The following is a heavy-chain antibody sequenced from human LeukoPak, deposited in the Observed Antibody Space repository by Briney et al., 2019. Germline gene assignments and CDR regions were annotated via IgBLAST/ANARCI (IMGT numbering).Heavy chain of an antibody. V-gene: IGHV4-59*11. Sequence: SSETLSLTCTVSGASISRHFWSWIRQPPGKGLQWIGFINYSGSTKYNPSLKSRVTISVDTSKNQFSLKLSSVTAADTAVYYCARDGYNSGYFDHWGQGTLVTVS. J-gene: IGHJ4*02. CDR2: INYSGST. CDR3: ARDGYNSGYFDH. CDR1: GASISRHF. D-gene: IGHD5-24*01.